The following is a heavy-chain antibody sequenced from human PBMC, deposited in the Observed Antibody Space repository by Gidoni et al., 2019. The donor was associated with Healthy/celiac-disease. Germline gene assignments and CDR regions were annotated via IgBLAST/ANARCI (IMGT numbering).Heavy chain of an antibody. Sequence: QLQLQESGPGLVKPSETLSLTCTVSGGSISSSSYYWGWIRQPPGKGLEWIGSIYYSGSTYYNPSLKSRVTISVDTSKNQFSLKLSSVTAADTAVYYCARRGVRGNPAFDIWGQGTMVTVSS. J-gene: IGHJ3*02. D-gene: IGHD3-10*01. CDR1: GGSISSSSYY. CDR3: ARRGVRGNPAFDI. CDR2: IYYSGST. V-gene: IGHV4-39*01.